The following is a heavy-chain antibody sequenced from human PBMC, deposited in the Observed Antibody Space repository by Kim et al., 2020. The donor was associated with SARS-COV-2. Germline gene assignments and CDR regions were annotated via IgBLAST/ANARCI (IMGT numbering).Heavy chain of an antibody. D-gene: IGHD6-13*01. CDR3: TRVFSPGIAAAPRGY. V-gene: IGHV3-49*04. CDR2: IRSKAYGGTT. J-gene: IGHJ4*02. Sequence: GGSLRLSCTASGFTFGDYAMSWVRQAPGKGLEWVGFIRSKAYGGTTEYAASVKGRFTISRDDSKSIAYLQMNSLKTEDTAVYYCTRVFSPGIAAAPRGYWGQGTLVTVYS. CDR1: GFTFGDYA.